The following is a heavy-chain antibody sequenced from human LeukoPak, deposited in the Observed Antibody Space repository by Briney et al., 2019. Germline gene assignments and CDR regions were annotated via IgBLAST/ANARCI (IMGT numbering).Heavy chain of an antibody. J-gene: IGHJ4*02. CDR2: INPNSGGT. Sequence: ASVKVSCKASGYTFTGYYMHWVRQAPGQGLEWMGWINPNSGGTNYAQKFQGRVTMTRDTSISTAYMELSRLRSDDTAVYYCARDAGGSSPLDYWGQGTLVTVSS. CDR1: GYTFTGYY. V-gene: IGHV1-2*02. CDR3: ARDAGGSSPLDY. D-gene: IGHD6-6*01.